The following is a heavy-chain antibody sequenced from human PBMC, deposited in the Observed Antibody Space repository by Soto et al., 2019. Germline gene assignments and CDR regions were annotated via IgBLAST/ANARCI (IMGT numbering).Heavy chain of an antibody. V-gene: IGHV4-31*03. CDR3: ARVCGGDCHYGMDV. CDR2: IYYSGST. Sequence: QVQLQESGPGLVKPSQTLSLTCTVSGGSISSGGYYWSWIRQHPGKGLEWIGYIYYSGSTYYNPSIKSRVTISVDTSKTQSSLKLSSVTAADTAVYYCARVCGGDCHYGMDVWGQGTTVTVSS. J-gene: IGHJ6*02. D-gene: IGHD2-21*02. CDR1: GGSISSGGYY.